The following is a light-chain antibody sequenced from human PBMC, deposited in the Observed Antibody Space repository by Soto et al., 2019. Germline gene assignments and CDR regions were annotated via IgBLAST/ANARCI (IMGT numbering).Light chain of an antibody. V-gene: IGKV3-15*01. J-gene: IGKJ1*01. CDR3: QQYNNWPRT. CDR1: QSVGSN. CDR2: GAS. Sequence: EMVMTQSPATLSVSPGERATLSCRASQSVGSNLAWYQQKPGQAPRLLIYGASTRATGIPARFSGSGSGTEFTLTISSLQSEDFALYFCQQYNNWPRTFCQGTQVEIK.